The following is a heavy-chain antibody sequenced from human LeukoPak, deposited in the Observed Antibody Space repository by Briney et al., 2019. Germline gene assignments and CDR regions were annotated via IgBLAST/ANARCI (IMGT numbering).Heavy chain of an antibody. J-gene: IGHJ1*01. D-gene: IGHD6-25*01. CDR3: ARGAATYDFQY. Sequence: SGTLSLTCTVSGGSISGYYWSWVRQPAGKGLEWIGRIHTNDGTNFNPSLKSRVTMSLDTSKNQLSLKLTSVTAADTAVYYCARGAATYDFQYWGQGTLVAVSS. CDR2: IHTNDGT. V-gene: IGHV4-4*07. CDR1: GGSISGYY.